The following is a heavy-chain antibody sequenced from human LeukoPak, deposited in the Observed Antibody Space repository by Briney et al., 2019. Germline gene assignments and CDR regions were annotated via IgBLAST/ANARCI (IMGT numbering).Heavy chain of an antibody. CDR3: ASIRVVTAGGSDY. CDR2: IYYSGST. D-gene: IGHD4-23*01. J-gene: IGHJ4*02. CDR1: GGSISSYY. V-gene: IGHV4-39*01. Sequence: SETLSLTCTVSGGSISSYYWGWIRQPPGKGLEWIGSIYYSGSTYYNPSLKSRVTISVDTSKNQFSLKLSSVTAADTAVYYCASIRVVTAGGSDYWGQGTLVTVSS.